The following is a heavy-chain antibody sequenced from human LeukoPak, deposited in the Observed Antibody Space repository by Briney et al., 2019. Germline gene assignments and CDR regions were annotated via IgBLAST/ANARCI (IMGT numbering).Heavy chain of an antibody. D-gene: IGHD3-22*01. J-gene: IGHJ3*02. CDR3: ARVKSYYYDTSDKDAFDI. CDR1: GYTFTGYY. V-gene: IGHV1-2*02. Sequence: ASVKVSCKASGYTFTGYYMHWVRQAPGQGLEWMGWINPNSGGTNYAQKFQGRVTMTRDTSTSTVYMELSSLRSEDTAVYYCARVKSYYYDTSDKDAFDIWGQGTMVTVSS. CDR2: INPNSGGT.